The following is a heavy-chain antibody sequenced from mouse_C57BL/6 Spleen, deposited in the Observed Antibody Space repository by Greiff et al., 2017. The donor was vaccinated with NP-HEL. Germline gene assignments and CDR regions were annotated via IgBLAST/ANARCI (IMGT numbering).Heavy chain of an antibody. D-gene: IGHD4-1*01. J-gene: IGHJ3*01. V-gene: IGHV1-26*01. Sequence: QLQQSGPELVKPGASVKISCKASGYTFTDYYMNWVKQSHGKSLEWIGDINPNNGGTSYNQKFKGKATLTVDKSSSTAYMELRSLTSEDSAVYYCARGNWEAYWGQGTLVTVSA. CDR3: ARGNWEAY. CDR2: INPNNGGT. CDR1: GYTFTDYY.